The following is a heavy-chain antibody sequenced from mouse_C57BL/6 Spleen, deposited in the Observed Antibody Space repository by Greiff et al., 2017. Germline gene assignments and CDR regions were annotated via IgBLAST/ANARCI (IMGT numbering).Heavy chain of an antibody. D-gene: IGHD1-1*01. CDR3: ARKLTTVVAPYWYFDV. V-gene: IGHV1-69*01. Sequence: QVQLQQPGAELVMPGASVKLSCKASGYTFTSYWMHWVKQRPGQGLEWIGEIDPSDSYTNYNQKFKGKSTLTVDKSSSTAYMQLSSLTSEDSAVYDCARKLTTVVAPYWYFDVWGTGTTVTVSS. CDR2: IDPSDSYT. J-gene: IGHJ1*03. CDR1: GYTFTSYW.